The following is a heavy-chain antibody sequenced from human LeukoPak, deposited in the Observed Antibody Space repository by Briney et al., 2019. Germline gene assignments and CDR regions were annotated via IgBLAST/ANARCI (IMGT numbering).Heavy chain of an antibody. V-gene: IGHV3-21*04. Sequence: PGGSLRLSCAASGFTFSSYSMNWVRQAPGKGLEWVSSISSSSSYIYYADSVKGRFTISRDNAKNSLYLQMNSLRAEDTAVYYCARAPTRYYYYYYMDVWGKGTTVTISS. D-gene: IGHD4-17*01. CDR1: GFTFSSYS. CDR3: ARAPTRYYYYYYMDV. J-gene: IGHJ6*03. CDR2: ISSSSSYI.